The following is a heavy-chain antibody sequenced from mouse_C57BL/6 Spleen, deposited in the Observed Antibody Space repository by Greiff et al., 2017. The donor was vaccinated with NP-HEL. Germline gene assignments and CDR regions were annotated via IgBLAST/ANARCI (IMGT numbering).Heavy chain of an antibody. Sequence: EVQLQQSGPVLVKPGASVKMSCKASGYTFTDYYMNWVKQSHGKSLEWIGVINPYNGGTSYNQKFKGKATLTVDKSSSTAYMELNSLTSEDSAVYYCARGEEEVVGLNDYWGQGTTLTVSS. CDR1: GYTFTDYY. J-gene: IGHJ2*01. CDR2: INPYNGGT. V-gene: IGHV1-19*01. D-gene: IGHD2-4*01. CDR3: ARGEEEVVGLNDY.